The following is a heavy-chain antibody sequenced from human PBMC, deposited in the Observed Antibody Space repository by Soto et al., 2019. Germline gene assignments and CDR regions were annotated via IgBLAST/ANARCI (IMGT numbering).Heavy chain of an antibody. CDR1: GYTFSSYY. J-gene: IGHJ4*01. V-gene: IGHV1-46*01. CDR3: ATENPQYYFDY. Sequence: ASVKFSCKASGYTFSSYYIHWVRQAPGQVLECMVIINPSGGITRYXXRFQGRVXXTRDTSTSTVXMELSGLRSEDTAVHYCATENPQYYFDYXX. CDR2: INPSGGIT. D-gene: IGHD4-4*01.